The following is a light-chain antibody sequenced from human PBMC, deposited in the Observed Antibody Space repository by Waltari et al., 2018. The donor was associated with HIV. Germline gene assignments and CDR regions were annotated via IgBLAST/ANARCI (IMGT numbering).Light chain of an antibody. CDR2: EVS. Sequence: PASVSGSPGQSITISCTGTSSDVGGYNSVSWYQQHPGKAPKLMIYEVSNRPSGVSYRFSGSKSGNTASLTISGLQAEDETDYYCSSYTSSGAYVFGTGTTVTVL. V-gene: IGLV2-14*01. J-gene: IGLJ1*01. CDR1: SSDVGGYNS. CDR3: SSYTSSGAYV.